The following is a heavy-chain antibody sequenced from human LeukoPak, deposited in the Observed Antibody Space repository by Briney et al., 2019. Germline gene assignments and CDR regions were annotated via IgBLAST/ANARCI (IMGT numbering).Heavy chain of an antibody. J-gene: IGHJ6*04. Sequence: GESLQISCKGSGYSFTSYWIGWVGQMPGKGLEWMGIIYPGDSDTRYSPSFQGHLTISADKSISTAYLQWSSLKASDTAMYYCARLTGSGRGYYGMDVWGKGTTVTVSS. V-gene: IGHV5-51*01. CDR3: ARLTGSGRGYYGMDV. CDR2: IYPGDSDT. CDR1: GYSFTSYW. D-gene: IGHD3-10*01.